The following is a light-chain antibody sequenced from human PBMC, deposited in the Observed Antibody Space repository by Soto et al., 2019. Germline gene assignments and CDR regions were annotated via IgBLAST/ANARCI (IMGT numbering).Light chain of an antibody. J-gene: IGKJ1*01. CDR3: QQYGTSPERT. CDR1: QSVSSSY. CDR2: GAS. V-gene: IGKV3-20*01. Sequence: EIVLTEAPGTLSLSPGERATLSCRASQSVSSSYLAWYHQKPGQAPRLLIYGASSRASGIPDRFSASGSGTDFTLTISRLEREDFAVYYCQQYGTSPERTFGQGTKVDIK.